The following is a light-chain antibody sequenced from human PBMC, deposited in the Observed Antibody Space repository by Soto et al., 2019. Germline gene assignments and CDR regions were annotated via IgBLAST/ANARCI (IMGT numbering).Light chain of an antibody. V-gene: IGKV3-15*01. CDR1: QSVSSN. Sequence: EIVMTQSPATLSVSPGERATLSCRASQSVSSNLAWYQQKPGQAPGLLIYGASTRATGIPARFSGSGSGTEFTLTISSLQSEDFAVYYCQQCNNWPPWTFGQGTKVEIK. CDR3: QQCNNWPPWT. CDR2: GAS. J-gene: IGKJ1*01.